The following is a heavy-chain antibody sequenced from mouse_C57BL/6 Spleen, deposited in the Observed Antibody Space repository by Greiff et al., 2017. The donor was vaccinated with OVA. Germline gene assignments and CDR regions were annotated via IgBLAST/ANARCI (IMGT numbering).Heavy chain of an antibody. D-gene: IGHD1-1*01. Sequence: VHVKQSGAELVRPGASVKLSCTASGFNIKDDYMHWVKQRPEQGLEWIGWIDPENGDTEYASKFQGKATITADTSSNTAYLQLSSLTSEDTAVYYCTTSYYGSRGTFDYWGQGTTLTVSS. V-gene: IGHV14-4*01. J-gene: IGHJ2*01. CDR2: IDPENGDT. CDR3: TTSYYGSRGTFDY. CDR1: GFNIKDDY.